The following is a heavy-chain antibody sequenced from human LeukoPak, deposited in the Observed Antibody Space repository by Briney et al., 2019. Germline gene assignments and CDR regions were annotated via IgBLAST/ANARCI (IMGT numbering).Heavy chain of an antibody. D-gene: IGHD3-10*01. CDR3: AKEIYYGSGSYPDC. CDR2: ISHDGSNK. CDR1: GFTFSSYG. J-gene: IGHJ4*02. V-gene: IGHV3-30*18. Sequence: GGSLRLSCAASGFTFSSYGMHWVRQVPGKGLEWVAVISHDGSNKYYVDSVRGRFTISRDNSKNTVYLQMNSLRPEDTAVYYCAKEIYYGSGSYPDCWGQGTLVTVSS.